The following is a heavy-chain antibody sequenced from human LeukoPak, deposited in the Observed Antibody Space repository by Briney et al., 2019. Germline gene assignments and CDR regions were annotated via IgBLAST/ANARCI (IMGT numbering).Heavy chain of an antibody. Sequence: SVKVSRKASGGTFSSYAISWVRQAPGQGLEWMGRIIPILGIANYAQKFQGRVTITADKSTSTAYMELSSLRSEDTAVYYCARDYVEMATLKDFPYYFDYWGQGTLVTVSS. V-gene: IGHV1-69*04. CDR1: GGTFSSYA. J-gene: IGHJ4*02. CDR3: ARDYVEMATLKDFPYYFDY. D-gene: IGHD5-24*01. CDR2: IIPILGIA.